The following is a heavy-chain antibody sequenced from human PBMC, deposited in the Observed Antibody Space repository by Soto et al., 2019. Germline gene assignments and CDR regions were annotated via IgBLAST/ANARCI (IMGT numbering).Heavy chain of an antibody. CDR3: GRARGYNDYVWGRLSRRLDS. CDR1: GGTFSSYA. Sequence: QVQLVQSGAEVKKPGSSVKVSCKASGGTFSSYAISWVRQAPGQGLEWMGGIIPIFGTANYAQKFQGRVTITADESTSTAYMELSSLRCEDTTVYYCGRARGYNDYVWGRLSRRLDSWGQGTLVTVSS. D-gene: IGHD3-16*01. J-gene: IGHJ4*02. CDR2: IIPIFGTA. V-gene: IGHV1-69*01.